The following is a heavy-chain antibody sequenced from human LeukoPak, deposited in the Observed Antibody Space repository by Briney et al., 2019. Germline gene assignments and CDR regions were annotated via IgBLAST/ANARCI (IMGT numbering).Heavy chain of an antibody. CDR1: GFTFDDYA. J-gene: IGHJ3*02. V-gene: IGHV3-9*01. Sequence: PGRSLRLSRAASGFTFDDYAMHWVRQAPGKGLEWVSGISWNSGSIGYADSVKGRFTISRDNAKNSLYLQMNSLRAEDTALYYCAKDIPYSSGWSAYDAFDIWGQGTMVTVSS. CDR2: ISWNSGSI. D-gene: IGHD6-19*01. CDR3: AKDIPYSSGWSAYDAFDI.